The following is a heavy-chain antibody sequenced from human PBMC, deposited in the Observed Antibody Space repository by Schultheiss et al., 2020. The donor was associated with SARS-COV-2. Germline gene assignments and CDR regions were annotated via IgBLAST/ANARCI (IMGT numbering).Heavy chain of an antibody. J-gene: IGHJ6*03. D-gene: IGHD6-19*01. CDR2: IYSGGST. Sequence: GGSLRLSCAASGFTFSNAWMSWVRQAPGKGLEWVSVIYSGGSTYYADSVKGRFTISRDNSKNTLYLQMNSLRAEDTAVYYCARDPQWLAMDVWGKGTTVTVSS. CDR3: ARDPQWLAMDV. CDR1: GFTFSNAW. V-gene: IGHV3-66*01.